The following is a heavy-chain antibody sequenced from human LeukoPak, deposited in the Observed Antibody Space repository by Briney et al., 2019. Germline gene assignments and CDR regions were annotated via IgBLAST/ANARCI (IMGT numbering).Heavy chain of an antibody. J-gene: IGHJ5*02. CDR2: LYPGDSDP. V-gene: IGHV5-51*01. D-gene: IGHD3-10*01. Sequence: GESLKISCKGSGYSFSSYWIGWGRQMPGKGLESMAILYPGDSDPRYSPSFQGQVTISADKSISTAYLQWSSLKASDTAMYYCAAWFGEKVDWFDPWGQGTLVTVSS. CDR3: AAWFGEKVDWFDP. CDR1: GYSFSSYW.